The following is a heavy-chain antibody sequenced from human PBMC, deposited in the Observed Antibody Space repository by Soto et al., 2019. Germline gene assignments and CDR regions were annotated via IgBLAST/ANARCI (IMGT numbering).Heavy chain of an antibody. D-gene: IGHD2-15*01. CDR1: GGSISSSSYY. CDR3: ARPVVGAEYFQR. Sequence: SETLSLTCTVSGGSISSSSYYWGWIRQPPGKGLEWIGSIYYSGSTYYNPSLKSRVTISVATSMNRFSLKLSSLTAADTAVYYCARPVVGAEYFQRWGQGTLGTVSS. V-gene: IGHV4-39*01. J-gene: IGHJ1*01. CDR2: IYYSGST.